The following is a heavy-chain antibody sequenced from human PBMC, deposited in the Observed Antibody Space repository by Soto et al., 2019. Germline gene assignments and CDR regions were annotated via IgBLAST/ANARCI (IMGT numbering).Heavy chain of an antibody. D-gene: IGHD6-13*01. V-gene: IGHV3-23*01. CDR1: GFTFSSYA. CDR3: AKVIAAAGTGYWFDP. J-gene: IGHJ5*02. Sequence: EVQLLESGGGLVQPGGSLRLSCAASGFTFSSYAMSWVRLAPGKGLEWVSAISGSGGSTYYADSVKGRFTISRDNSKNTLYLQMNSLRAEDTAGYYCAKVIAAAGTGYWFDPWGQGTLVTVSS. CDR2: ISGSGGST.